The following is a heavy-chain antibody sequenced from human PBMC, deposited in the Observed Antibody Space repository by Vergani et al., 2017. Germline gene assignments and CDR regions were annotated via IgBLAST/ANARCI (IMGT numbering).Heavy chain of an antibody. CDR1: GGTFSSYA. CDR3: ARSHLPYYYGSGSYRGDWFDP. CDR2: IIPIFGTA. V-gene: IGHV1-69*13. Sequence: QVQLVQSGAEVKKPGSSVKVSCKASGGTFSSYAISWVRQAPGQGLEWMGRIIPIFGTANYAQKFQGRVTITADESTSTAYMELSSLRSEDTAVYYCARSHLPYYYGSGSYRGDWFDPWVQGTLVTVSS. J-gene: IGHJ5*02. D-gene: IGHD3-10*01.